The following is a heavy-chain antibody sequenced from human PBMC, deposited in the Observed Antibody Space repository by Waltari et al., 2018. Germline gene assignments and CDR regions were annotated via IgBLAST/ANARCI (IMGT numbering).Heavy chain of an antibody. V-gene: IGHV3-7*03. D-gene: IGHD2-15*01. CDR3: ASRYCSIDRCYASSWNSFDC. Sequence: EVQLVESGGGLVQPGGALRPPCAASGLTFRHYWMTLVSQAPGKGLEWVANIKQDGSEKYYVDSVKGRFTISRDNANNLLYLQMNSLRGGDTAVYYCASRYCSIDRCYASSWNSFDCWGQGTLVTVSS. CDR2: IKQDGSEK. J-gene: IGHJ4*02. CDR1: GLTFRHYW.